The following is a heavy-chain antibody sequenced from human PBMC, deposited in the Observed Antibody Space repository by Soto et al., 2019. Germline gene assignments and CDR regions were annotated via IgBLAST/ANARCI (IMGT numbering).Heavy chain of an antibody. V-gene: IGHV3-11*01. CDR2: INTLSTAI. Sequence: PXGALGVSSEGSGSPFTDYYMTWIRQAPGKGLEWVAYINTLSTAIYYADSVKGRFTISRDNAKNSLYLQMNGLRAEDTATYYCEGRLQWQLRPLDSWGRGTLVTVSS. J-gene: IGHJ4*02. CDR3: EGRLQWQLRPLDS. CDR1: GSPFTDYY. D-gene: IGHD6-19*01.